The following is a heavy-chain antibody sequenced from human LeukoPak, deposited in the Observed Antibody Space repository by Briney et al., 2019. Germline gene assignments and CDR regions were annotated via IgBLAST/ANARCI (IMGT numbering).Heavy chain of an antibody. J-gene: IGHJ4*02. D-gene: IGHD3-3*01. Sequence: SVKVSCKASGGTFSSYAISCVRQAPGQGLEWMGGIIPIFGTANYAQKLQGRVTITTDESTSTAYIDLSSLRSEDTAVYYCARGNITIFGVAPRFFDYWGQGNLVTVSS. CDR3: ARGNITIFGVAPRFFDY. V-gene: IGHV1-69*05. CDR1: GGTFSSYA. CDR2: IIPIFGTA.